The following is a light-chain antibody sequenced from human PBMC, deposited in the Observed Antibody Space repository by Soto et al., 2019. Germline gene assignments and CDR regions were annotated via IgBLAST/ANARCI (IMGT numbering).Light chain of an antibody. CDR3: QQYNNWPRGT. CDR2: GAS. J-gene: IGKJ2*02. Sequence: EIVMTQSPATLSVSPGERATLSCRASQSVSSNLAWYQQKPGQAPRLLIYGASTRATGIPARFSGSGSVTEFTITISSLQSEDFAVYYCQQYNNWPRGTFGQGTKLEIK. CDR1: QSVSSN. V-gene: IGKV3-15*01.